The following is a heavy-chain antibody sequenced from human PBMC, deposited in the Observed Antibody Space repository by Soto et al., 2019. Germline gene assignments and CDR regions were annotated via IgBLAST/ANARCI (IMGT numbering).Heavy chain of an antibody. J-gene: IGHJ3*02. D-gene: IGHD3-22*01. CDR3: ARIGRTYYYDSSGYRYGAFDI. CDR2: IYYSGST. V-gene: IGHV4-31*03. CDR1: GGSISSGGYY. Sequence: PSETLSLTCTVSGGSISSGGYYWSWIRQQPGKGLEWIGYIYYSGSTYYNPSLKSRVTISVDTSKNQFSLKLSSVTAADTAVYYCARIGRTYYYDSSGYRYGAFDIWGQGTMVTVSS.